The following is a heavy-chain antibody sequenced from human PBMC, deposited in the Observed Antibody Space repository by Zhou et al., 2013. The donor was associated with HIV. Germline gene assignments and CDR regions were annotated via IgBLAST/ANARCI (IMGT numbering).Heavy chain of an antibody. Sequence: QVQLVQSGADVKKPGASVKVSCKAGGYRFTDYYIHWIRQAPGQGLEWMARINPRDGTTTYAQTLQGRVNMTRDKSTGTAYMALSSLRSEDTAMYFCAREGEWEPRTDAFDIWGQGDNGQRLF. CDR1: GYRFTDYY. CDR2: INPRDGTT. V-gene: IGHV1-46*01. CDR3: AREGEWEPRTDAFDI. J-gene: IGHJ3*02. D-gene: IGHD1-26*01.